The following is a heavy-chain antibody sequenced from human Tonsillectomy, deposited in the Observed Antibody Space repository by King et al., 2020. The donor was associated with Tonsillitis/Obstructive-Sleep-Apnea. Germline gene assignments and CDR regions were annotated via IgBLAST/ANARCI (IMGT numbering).Heavy chain of an antibody. CDR2: IDPIDSYT. D-gene: IGHD2-15*01. J-gene: IGHJ6*03. Sequence: VQLVESGPEVKKPGESLRISCKGSGFSFSIYWITWVRQKPGKGLEWMGRIDPIDSYTNYSPSFQGHVSISADKSISTAYLQWSSLKASDTAMYYCARVSGGRLDYYMDVWGKGTTVTVSS. CDR1: GFSFSIYW. V-gene: IGHV5-10-1*01. CDR3: ARVSGGRLDYYMDV.